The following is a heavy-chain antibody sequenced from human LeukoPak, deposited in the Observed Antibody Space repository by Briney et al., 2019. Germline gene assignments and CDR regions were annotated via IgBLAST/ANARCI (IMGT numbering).Heavy chain of an antibody. CDR1: GLSFSDYY. CDR2: ISSGGDIM. V-gene: IGHV3-11*01. D-gene: IGHD2/OR15-2a*01. CDR3: ATNLIGAGAYFQQ. Sequence: PGGSLRLSCAASGLSFSDYYVSWIRQAPGKGLQWVSYISSGGDIMHYADSVKGRFTSSRDNAKNSGYLEMNSLGAEDTAVYYCATNLIGAGAYFQQWGQGTLVTVSS. J-gene: IGHJ1*01.